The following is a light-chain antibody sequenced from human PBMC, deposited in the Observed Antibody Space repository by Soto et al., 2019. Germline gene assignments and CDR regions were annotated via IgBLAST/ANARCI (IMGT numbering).Light chain of an antibody. CDR3: QQYNSYS. V-gene: IGKV1-5*01. J-gene: IGKJ1*01. Sequence: IQMTQSPSTLPSSVGDRLTLTCRASQSISNWLAWYQPKPGTAPERLIYHASTLESGVPSRFSGRGSGTEFTLTISRLRPDDFATYYCQQYNSYSFGQGTKVDIK. CDR2: HAS. CDR1: QSISNW.